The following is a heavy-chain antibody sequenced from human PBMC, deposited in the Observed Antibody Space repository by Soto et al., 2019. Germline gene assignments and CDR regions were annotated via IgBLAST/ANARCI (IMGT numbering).Heavy chain of an antibody. CDR1: RYTFISYD. V-gene: IGHV1-8*01. Sequence: QVPLVQSGAEVKESGASVKVSCKASRYTFISYDINWVRQAPGQGLEWMGWMNPSSANTGYAQKFQGRISMTRNTSMNTAYMELNSLTSEDTAVYYCTRGQEVWWNAGPLGLHGLDVWGQGTTLTVSS. CDR2: MNPSSANT. J-gene: IGHJ6*02. D-gene: IGHD3-16*01. CDR3: TRGQEVWWNAGPLGLHGLDV.